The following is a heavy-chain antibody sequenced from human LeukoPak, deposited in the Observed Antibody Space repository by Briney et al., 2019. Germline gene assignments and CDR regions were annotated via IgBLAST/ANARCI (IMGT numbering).Heavy chain of an antibody. V-gene: IGHV1-18*01. Sequence: ASVKVSCKASGYTFTRYGISWVRQAPGQGLEWMGWISAYNGNTNYAQKLQGRVTMTTDTSTSTAYMELRSLRSDDTAVYYCARVGTYTYGDYYFDYWGQGTLVTVSS. CDR1: GYTFTRYG. J-gene: IGHJ4*02. D-gene: IGHD4-17*01. CDR3: ARVGTYTYGDYYFDY. CDR2: ISAYNGNT.